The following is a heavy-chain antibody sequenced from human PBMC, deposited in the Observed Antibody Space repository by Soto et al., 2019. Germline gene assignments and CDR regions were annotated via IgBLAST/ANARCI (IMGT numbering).Heavy chain of an antibody. V-gene: IGHV3-30*18. Sequence: QVQLVESGGGVVQPGRSLRLSCAASGFTFSSYGMHWVRLAPGKGLEWVAVISYDGSNKYYADSVKGRFTISRDNSKNTLYLQMNSLRAEDTAVYYCAKDLTGDYAYWGQGTLVTVSS. CDR3: AKDLTGDYAY. J-gene: IGHJ4*02. D-gene: IGHD4-17*01. CDR2: ISYDGSNK. CDR1: GFTFSSYG.